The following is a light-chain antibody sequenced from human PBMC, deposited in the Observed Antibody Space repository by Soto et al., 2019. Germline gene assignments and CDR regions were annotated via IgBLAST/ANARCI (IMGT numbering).Light chain of an antibody. J-gene: IGKJ1*01. CDR1: QNIDSW. CDR3: QQYKTYWT. CDR2: KAS. Sequence: DIQMTQSPSTLSASVGDRVTITCRASQNIDSWLAWYQQKPGKAPKVLVYKASSLESGVPSRFSGSGFGTEFTPTISSLQPDDFATYYCQQYKTYWTFGQGTKVEIK. V-gene: IGKV1-5*03.